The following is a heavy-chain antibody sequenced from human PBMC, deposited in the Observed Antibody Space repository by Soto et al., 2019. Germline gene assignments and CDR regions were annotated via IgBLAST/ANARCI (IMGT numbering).Heavy chain of an antibody. CDR1: GFSFSSST. J-gene: IGHJ6*02. CDR2: ISSGSTTI. V-gene: IGHV3-48*02. CDR3: ARVRRNDASDYYGMDV. D-gene: IGHD1-1*01. Sequence: EVQLVESGGGSAQPGGSLRLSCAASGFSFSSSTMNWVRQAPGKGLEWVSDISSGSTTIYYAESVKGRFTISRDNGKNSLYLQMNSLRDEDTAVYYCARVRRNDASDYYGMDVWGQGTTVTVSS.